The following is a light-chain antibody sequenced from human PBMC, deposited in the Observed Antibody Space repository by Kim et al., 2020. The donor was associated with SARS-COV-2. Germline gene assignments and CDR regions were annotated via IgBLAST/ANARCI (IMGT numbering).Light chain of an antibody. CDR3: QQYNNWPLT. CDR2: GAS. CDR1: QSVSSK. J-gene: IGKJ4*01. Sequence: VSPGEGATLSCRASQSVSSKLAWYQQKPGQAPRLLIYGASTRATGIPARFSGSRSGTEFTLTISSLQSEDFAVYYCQQYNNWPLTFGGGTKVDIK. V-gene: IGKV3-15*01.